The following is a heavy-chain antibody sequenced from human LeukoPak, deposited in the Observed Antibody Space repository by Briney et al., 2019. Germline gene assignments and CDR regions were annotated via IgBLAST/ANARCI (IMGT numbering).Heavy chain of an antibody. CDR3: ARVHDPPVFDY. J-gene: IGHJ4*02. CDR2: IYTSGST. V-gene: IGHV4-61*02. CDR1: GGSISSGSYY. Sequence: SETLSLTCTVSGGSISSGSYYWRWIRQPAGKGLEWIGRIYTSGSTNYNPSLKSRVTISVDTSKNQFSLKLSSVTAADTAVYYCARVHDPPVFDYWGQGTLVTVSS.